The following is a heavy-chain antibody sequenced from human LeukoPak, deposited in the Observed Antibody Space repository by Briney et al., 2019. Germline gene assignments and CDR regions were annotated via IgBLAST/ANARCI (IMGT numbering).Heavy chain of an antibody. D-gene: IGHD2-2*01. J-gene: IGHJ5*02. Sequence: SETLSLTCTVSGGSISSGDYYWSWIRQPPGKGLEWIGEINHSGSTNYNPSLKSRVTISVDTSKNQFSLKLSSVTAADTAVYYCARGLGGTCSSTSCSPRFDPWGQGTLVTVSS. CDR2: INHSGST. CDR1: GGSISSGDYY. V-gene: IGHV4-39*07. CDR3: ARGLGGTCSSTSCSPRFDP.